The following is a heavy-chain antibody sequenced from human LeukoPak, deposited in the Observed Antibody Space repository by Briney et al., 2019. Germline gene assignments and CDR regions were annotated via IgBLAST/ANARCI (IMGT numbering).Heavy chain of an antibody. CDR2: IKDDRREE. Sequence: GGSLRPSCAASGFNFNNYWMSWLRQAPGKGLEWVANIKDDRREEYYVDSVKGRFTIVRDNAYNSLYLQMSSLRVEDTAIYFCARFTRRYSGDYWGQGTLVSVSS. CDR3: ARFTRRYSGDY. V-gene: IGHV3-7*03. J-gene: IGHJ4*02. CDR1: GFNFNNYW. D-gene: IGHD1-26*01.